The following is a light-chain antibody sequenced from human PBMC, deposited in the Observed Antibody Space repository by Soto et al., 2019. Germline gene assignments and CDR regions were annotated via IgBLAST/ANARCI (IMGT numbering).Light chain of an antibody. Sequence: SYELTQPPSVSVAPGQTARISCGGNDIGGKTVHWYQHKPGQAPELVIYHDSDRPSGIPERFSGSNSENTATLTISRVEAGDEADYYCQVRDSSSDHVIFGGGTKVTVL. V-gene: IGLV3-21*01. CDR2: HDS. J-gene: IGLJ2*01. CDR3: QVRDSSSDHVI. CDR1: DIGGKT.